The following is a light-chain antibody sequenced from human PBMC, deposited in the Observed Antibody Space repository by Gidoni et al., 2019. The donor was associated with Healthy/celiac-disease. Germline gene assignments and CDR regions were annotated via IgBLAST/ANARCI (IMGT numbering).Light chain of an antibody. V-gene: IGKV1-27*01. Sequence: IQMTESPSSLSACVANRVTLTRRASQGISYYLACYQQKPGKVPKLLIYAASTMQSGVPSRFSGSGSGTDFNLTIRRLQTEDVATYYGQTEDSASRTCGGGTKVEIK. CDR3: QTEDSASRT. J-gene: IGKJ4*01. CDR2: AAS. CDR1: QGISYY.